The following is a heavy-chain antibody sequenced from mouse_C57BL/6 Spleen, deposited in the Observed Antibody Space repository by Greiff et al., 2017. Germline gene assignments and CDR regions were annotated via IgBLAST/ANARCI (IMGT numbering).Heavy chain of an antibody. CDR2: ISYDGSN. CDR1: GYSITSGYY. Sequence: DVHLVESGPGLVKPSQSLSLTCSVTGYSITSGYYWNWIRQFPGNKLEWMGYISYDGSNNYNPSLKNRISITRDTSKNQFFLKLNSVTTEDTATYYCARAYSNYDRVFAYWGQGTLVTVSA. V-gene: IGHV3-6*01. J-gene: IGHJ3*01. CDR3: ARAYSNYDRVFAY. D-gene: IGHD2-5*01.